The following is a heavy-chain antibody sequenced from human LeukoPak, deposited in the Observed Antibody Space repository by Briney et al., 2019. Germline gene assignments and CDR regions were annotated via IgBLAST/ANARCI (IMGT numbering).Heavy chain of an antibody. D-gene: IGHD2-2*01. V-gene: IGHV3-15*01. CDR3: TTEQYCSSTSCFDY. Sequence: GGSLRLSGAASGFTFSNAWMSWDRQAPGKGLEWVGRIKSKTDGGTTDYAAPVKGRFTISRDDSKNTLYLQMNSLKTEDTAVYYCTTEQYCSSTSCFDYWGQGTLVTVSS. CDR2: IKSKTDGGTT. CDR1: GFTFSNAW. J-gene: IGHJ4*02.